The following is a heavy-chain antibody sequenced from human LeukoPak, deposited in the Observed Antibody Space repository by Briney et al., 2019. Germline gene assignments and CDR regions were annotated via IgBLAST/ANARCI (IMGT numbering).Heavy chain of an antibody. CDR1: GGSFSGYY. V-gene: IGHV4-34*01. CDR3: ARFDSSWSLIRNYYYYGMDV. CDR2: INHSGST. J-gene: IGHJ6*02. Sequence: SETLSLTCAVYGGSFSGYYWSWIRQPPGKGLEWIGEINHSGSTNYNPSLKSRVTISVDTSKNQFSLKLSSVTAADTAVYYCARFDSSWSLIRNYYYYGMDVWGQGTTVTVSS. D-gene: IGHD6-13*01.